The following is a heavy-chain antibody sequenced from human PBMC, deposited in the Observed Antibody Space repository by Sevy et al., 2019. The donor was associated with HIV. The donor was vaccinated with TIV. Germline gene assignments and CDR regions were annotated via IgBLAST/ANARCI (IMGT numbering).Heavy chain of an antibody. CDR1: GFSFSTYW. CDR2: MNQDGTER. Sequence: GGSLRLSCAASGFSFSTYWMTWVRQAPGKGLEWVATMNQDGTERDYVDSVKGRFTISSDNTKTSLFLQMNSLSAEDTGVYYCVREGMGGFCYSLDCWGQGTLVTVSS. V-gene: IGHV3-7*01. J-gene: IGHJ4*02. CDR3: VREGMGGFCYSLDC. D-gene: IGHD3-16*01.